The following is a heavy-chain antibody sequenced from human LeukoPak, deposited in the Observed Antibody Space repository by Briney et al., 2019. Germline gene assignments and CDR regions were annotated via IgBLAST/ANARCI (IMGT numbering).Heavy chain of an antibody. V-gene: IGHV4-59*01. D-gene: IGHD3-22*01. CDR1: GGSISSYY. CDR3: ARPEGYYYDSFDY. J-gene: IGHJ4*02. CDR2: IYYSGST. Sequence: SETLSLTCTVSGGSISSYYWSWIRQPPGKGLEWVGYIYYSGSTNYNPSLKSRVTISVDTTKNQFSLKLNSVTAADTAVYYCARPEGYYYDSFDYWGQGTLVTVSS.